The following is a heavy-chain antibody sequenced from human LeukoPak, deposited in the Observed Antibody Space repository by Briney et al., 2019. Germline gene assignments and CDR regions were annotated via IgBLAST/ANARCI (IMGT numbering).Heavy chain of an antibody. CDR2: IYYSGST. D-gene: IGHD6-6*01. V-gene: IGHV4-39*07. CDR1: GGSISNSSYY. Sequence: SETLSLTCTVSGGSISNSSYYWGWIRQPPGKGLEWIGSIYYSGSTYYNPSLKSRVTISVDTSKNQFSLKLSSVTAADTAVYYCVRTLPHLAARFNHWGQGTLVTVSS. CDR3: VRTLPHLAARFNH. J-gene: IGHJ4*02.